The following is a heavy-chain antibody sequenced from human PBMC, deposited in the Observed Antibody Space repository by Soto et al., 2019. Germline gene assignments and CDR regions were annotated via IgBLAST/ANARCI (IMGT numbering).Heavy chain of an antibody. D-gene: IGHD3-10*01. J-gene: IGHJ5*02. CDR1: GGSFSGYY. V-gene: IGHV4-34*01. CDR3: ARDRRLITMVRGVILWFDP. Sequence: SETLSLTCAVYGGSFSGYYWSWIRQPPGKGLEWIGEINHSGSTNYNPSLKSRVTISVDTSKNQFSLKLSSVTAADTAVYYCARDRRLITMVRGVILWFDPWGQGTLVTVSS. CDR2: INHSGST.